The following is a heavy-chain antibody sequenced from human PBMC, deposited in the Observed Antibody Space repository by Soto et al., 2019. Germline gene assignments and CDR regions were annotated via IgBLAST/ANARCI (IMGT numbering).Heavy chain of an antibody. D-gene: IGHD2-15*01. J-gene: IGHJ6*02. CDR3: AKKGTVCSGGNCYSSEHYYDMDV. CDR2: FYYSGGT. V-gene: IGHV4-39*01. Sequence: SETLSLTCTVSGGSISSSTYYWGWVRQPPGKGLEWIGNFYYSGGTYYNPSLKSRVTISVDTSKNQFSLKLSSVNAADTAVYYCAKKGTVCSGGNCYSSEHYYDMDVWGQGTTVTVS. CDR1: GGSISSSTYY.